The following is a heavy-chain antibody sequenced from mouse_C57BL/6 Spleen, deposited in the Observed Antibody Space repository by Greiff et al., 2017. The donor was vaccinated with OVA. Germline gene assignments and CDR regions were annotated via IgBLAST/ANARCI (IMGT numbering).Heavy chain of an antibody. Sequence: AAEAVDFSRYWMSLARRSPGKGLEWIGEINPDSRTINYAPSLKDKFIISRDNAKNTLYLQMSKVRSEDTALYYCTRLGYWGSSAYWGQGTLVTVSA. CDR2: INPDSRTI. V-gene: IGHV4-1*01. J-gene: IGHJ3*01. CDR1: AVDFSRYW. D-gene: IGHD2-3*01. CDR3: TRLGYWGSSAY.